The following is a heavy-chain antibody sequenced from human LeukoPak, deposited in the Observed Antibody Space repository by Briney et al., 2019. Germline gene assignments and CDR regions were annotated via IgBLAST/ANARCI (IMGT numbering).Heavy chain of an antibody. CDR3: ARSGSWEYFQH. D-gene: IGHD6-13*01. CDR2: IYYSGST. Sequence: SETLSLTCTVSGGSISSYYWSWIRQPPGKGLEWIGYIYYSGSTNYNPSLKSRVTISVDTSKNQFSLKLSSVTAADTAVYYCARSGSWEYFQHWGQGTLVTVSS. V-gene: IGHV4-59*08. J-gene: IGHJ1*01. CDR1: GGSISSYY.